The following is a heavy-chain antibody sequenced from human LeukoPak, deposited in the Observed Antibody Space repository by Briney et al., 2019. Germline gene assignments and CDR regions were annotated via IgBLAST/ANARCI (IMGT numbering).Heavy chain of an antibody. CDR3: ARWRGWSGYYTYYFDY. J-gene: IGHJ4*02. Sequence: GASVKVSCKASGYTFTSYDINWMRQATGQGLEWMGWMNPNSGNTGYAQKFQGRVTITRNTSISTAYMELSSLRSEDTAVYYCARWRGWSGYYTYYFDYWGQGTLVTVSS. D-gene: IGHD3-3*01. CDR1: GYTFTSYD. CDR2: MNPNSGNT. V-gene: IGHV1-8*03.